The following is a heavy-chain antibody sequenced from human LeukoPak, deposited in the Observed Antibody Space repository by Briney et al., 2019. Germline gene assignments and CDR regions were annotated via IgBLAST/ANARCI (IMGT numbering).Heavy chain of an antibody. V-gene: IGHV4-39*07. CDR3: ARVAFGVTDP. J-gene: IGHJ5*02. CDR1: GGSISSSSYY. Sequence: SETLSLTCTVSGGSISSSSYYWGWIRQPPGKGLEWIGSIYSSGTTNYSPSLKSRVTMSVDTSKNQFSLKLSSVTAADTAVYYCARVAFGVTDPWGQGTLVTVAS. D-gene: IGHD3-3*01. CDR2: IYSSGTT.